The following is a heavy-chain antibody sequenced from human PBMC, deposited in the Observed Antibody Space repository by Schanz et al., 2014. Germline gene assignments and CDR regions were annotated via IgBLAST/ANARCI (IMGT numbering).Heavy chain of an antibody. Sequence: EVQLVESGGGMVKPGGSLRLYCAASGFTFSSYSMHWIRQATGKGLEWVSYIPVGNNYIYYADTVKGRFTISRDNPKNSLYLQMNILRVEDTAVYYCAREDMLRGIRAFDIWRQGPMVTFSS. CDR2: IPVGNNYI. D-gene: IGHD3-10*01. CDR3: AREDMLRGIRAFDI. V-gene: IGHV3-21*01. CDR1: GFTFSSYS. J-gene: IGHJ3*02.